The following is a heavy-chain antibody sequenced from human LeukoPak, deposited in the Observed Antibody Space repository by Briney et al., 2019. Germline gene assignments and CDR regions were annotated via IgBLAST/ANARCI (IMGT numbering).Heavy chain of an antibody. Sequence: GGSLRLSCAASGFTFSSYAMSWVRQAPGKGLEWVSAVTGSSVGTYYADSVKGRFTISRDNSKSTLYLQMNSLRAEDTAVYYCAKDRIAAAGALDYWGQGTLVTVSS. CDR2: VTGSSVGT. CDR1: GFTFSSYA. CDR3: AKDRIAAAGALDY. J-gene: IGHJ4*02. V-gene: IGHV3-23*01. D-gene: IGHD6-13*01.